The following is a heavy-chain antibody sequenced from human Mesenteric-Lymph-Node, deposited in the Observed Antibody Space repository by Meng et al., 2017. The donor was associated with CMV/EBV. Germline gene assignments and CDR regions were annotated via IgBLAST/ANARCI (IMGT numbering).Heavy chain of an antibody. CDR1: GFNVRDKY. Sequence: LGESGGGLGQPGGSLRLSCAASGFNVRDKYMSWVRQAPGKGLEWVCIIYRGDNTYYIDSVKDRFTVSRDNSKNTMYLQMNSLRVEDTAVYYCTGDSVSNPNLDYWGQGTLVTVSS. CDR2: IYRGDNT. V-gene: IGHV3-66*01. CDR3: TGDSVSNPNLDY. D-gene: IGHD3-10*01. J-gene: IGHJ4*02.